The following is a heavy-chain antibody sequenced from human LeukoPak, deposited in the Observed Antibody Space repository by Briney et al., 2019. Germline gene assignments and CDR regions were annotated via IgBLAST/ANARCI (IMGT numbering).Heavy chain of an antibody. CDR2: IYYSGST. J-gene: IGHJ3*02. CDR3: ASYDSSGFDALDI. D-gene: IGHD3-22*01. V-gene: IGHV4-30-4*01. Sequence: PSETLSLTCTVSGGSISSGDYYWSWIRQPPGKGLEWIGYIYYSGSTYYNPSLKSRVTISVDTSKNQFSLKLSSVTAADTAVYYCASYDSSGFDALDIWGQGTMVTVSS. CDR1: GGSISSGDYY.